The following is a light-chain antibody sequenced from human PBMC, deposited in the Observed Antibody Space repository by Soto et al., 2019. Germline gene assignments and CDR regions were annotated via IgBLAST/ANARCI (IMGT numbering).Light chain of an antibody. CDR2: DAS. J-gene: IGKJ1*01. CDR1: QSVTSSY. CDR3: QQYGSSPQT. Sequence: EIVLTQSPGTLSLSPGGRATLSCRASQSVTSSYLAWYQQKPGQAPRLLIYDASSRATGIPDRFSGSGSGTDFTLTISSLEPEDFAVYYCQQYGSSPQTFGQGTKVDIK. V-gene: IGKV3-20*01.